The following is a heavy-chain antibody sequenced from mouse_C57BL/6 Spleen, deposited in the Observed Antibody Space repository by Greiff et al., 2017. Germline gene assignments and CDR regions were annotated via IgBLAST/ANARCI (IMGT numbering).Heavy chain of an antibody. D-gene: IGHD1-1*01. CDR3: ARSDYGGSPFAY. CDR1: GYSFTSYY. Sequence: VQGVESGPELVKPGASVKISCKASGYSFTSYYIHWVKQRPGQGLEWIGWIYPGSGNTKYNEKFKGKATLTADTSSSTAYMQLSSLTSEDSAVYYCARSDYGGSPFAYWGQGTLVTVSA. V-gene: IGHV1-66*01. CDR2: IYPGSGNT. J-gene: IGHJ3*01.